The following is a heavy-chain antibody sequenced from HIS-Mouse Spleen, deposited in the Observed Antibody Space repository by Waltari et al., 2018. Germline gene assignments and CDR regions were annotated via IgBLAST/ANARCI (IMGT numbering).Heavy chain of an antibody. Sequence: QVQLVESGGGVVQPGRSLRLSCEASGFTFSRYALHWVRQGPGKGLEWVAVISYDGSNKYYADSVKGRFTISRDNSKNTLYLQMNSLRAEDTAVYYCARGPNWNYAFDIWGQGTMVTVSS. CDR3: ARGPNWNYAFDI. J-gene: IGHJ3*02. V-gene: IGHV3-30*04. CDR2: ISYDGSNK. D-gene: IGHD1-7*01. CDR1: GFTFSRYA.